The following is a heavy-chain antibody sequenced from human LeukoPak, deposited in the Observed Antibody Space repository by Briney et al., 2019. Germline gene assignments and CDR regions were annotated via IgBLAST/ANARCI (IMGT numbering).Heavy chain of an antibody. D-gene: IGHD3-10*01. CDR2: MYHSGST. CDR1: NYSISTDYY. J-gene: IGHJ4*02. CDR3: AREHPRGVWDGSGSFDY. V-gene: IGHV4-38-2*02. Sequence: SETLSLTCTVSNYSISTDYYWGWIRQPPGKGLEWIGTMYHSGSTYYNPSLKSRVTISVDTSKNQFSLKLSSVTAADTAVYYCAREHPRGVWDGSGSFDYWGQGTLVTVSS.